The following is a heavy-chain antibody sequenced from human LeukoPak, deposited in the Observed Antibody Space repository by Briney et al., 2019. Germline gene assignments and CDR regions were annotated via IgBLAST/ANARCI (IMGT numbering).Heavy chain of an antibody. Sequence: SETLSLTCTVSGDSISSSSYYWGWIRQPPGKGLEWIATVFYTGSTYYNPSLKSRIAIFVDTSKNRFSLKLSSATAADTAVYFCARTASGYYSWFDPWGQGTLVTVSS. J-gene: IGHJ5*02. V-gene: IGHV4-39*01. CDR1: GDSISSSSYY. D-gene: IGHD3-3*01. CDR3: ARTASGYYSWFDP. CDR2: VFYTGST.